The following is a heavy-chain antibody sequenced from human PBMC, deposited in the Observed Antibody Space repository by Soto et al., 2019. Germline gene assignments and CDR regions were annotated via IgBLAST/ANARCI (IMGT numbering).Heavy chain of an antibody. D-gene: IGHD4-17*01. Sequence: QLLESGGGFVQPGGSLRLSCEASGFSFSNYALSWVRQGPGKGLEWVATFIAGGRAYYAASVRGRFTGAKDTSKNTLHMQASSLRGDDTAVYYCAKESIPEHYGDTLFYYWGQGARVIVSS. CDR1: GFSFSNYA. CDR2: FIAGGRA. V-gene: IGHV3-23*01. J-gene: IGHJ4*02. CDR3: AKESIPEHYGDTLFYY.